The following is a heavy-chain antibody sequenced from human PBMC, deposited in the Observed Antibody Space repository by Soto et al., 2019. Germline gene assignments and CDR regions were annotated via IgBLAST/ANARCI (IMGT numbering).Heavy chain of an antibody. V-gene: IGHV4-39*01. CDR2: ILYSGST. D-gene: IGHD5-12*01. J-gene: IGHJ5*02. CDR3: ARRIVAAGWLATVANWFDP. CDR1: GDSISATRSY. Sequence: PSETLSLTCTVSGDSISATRSYWGWIRQPPGKGLEWIGSILYSGSTYYNPSLKSRVTISVDTSKNQLSLRLTSVTAADTAVYYCARRIVAAGWLATVANWFDPWGQGALVTVSS.